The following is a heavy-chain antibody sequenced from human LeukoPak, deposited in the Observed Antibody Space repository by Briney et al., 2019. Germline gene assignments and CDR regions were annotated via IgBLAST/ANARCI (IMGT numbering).Heavy chain of an antibody. CDR2: ISGTGSST. V-gene: IGHV3-23*01. J-gene: IGHJ4*02. Sequence: GGSLRLSCAASGFTFNTYAMSWVRQAPGKGLEWVSGISGTGSSTYYADSVKGRFTISRDNSKNTLYLQMNSLRAEDAALYFCAKDRGAFGYCSGGTCYADYWGRGTLVTVSS. CDR3: AKDRGAFGYCSGGTCYADY. D-gene: IGHD2-15*01. CDR1: GFTFNTYA.